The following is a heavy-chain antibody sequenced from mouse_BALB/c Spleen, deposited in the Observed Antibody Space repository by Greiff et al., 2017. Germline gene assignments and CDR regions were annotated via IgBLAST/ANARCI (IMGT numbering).Heavy chain of an antibody. CDR1: GFSLTSYG. D-gene: IGHD2-3*01. CDR3: ARNSVDGNHGGFAY. J-gene: IGHJ3*01. CDR2: IWSGGST. Sequence: QVQLKESGPGLVQPSQSLSITCTVSGFSLTSYGVHWVRQSPGKGLEWLGVIWSGGSTDYNAAFISRLSISKDNSKSQVFFKMNSLQANDTAIYYCARNSVDGNHGGFAYWGQGTLVTVSA. V-gene: IGHV2-2*02.